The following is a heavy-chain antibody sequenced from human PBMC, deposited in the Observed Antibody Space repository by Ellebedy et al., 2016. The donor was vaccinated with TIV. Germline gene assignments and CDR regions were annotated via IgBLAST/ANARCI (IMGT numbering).Heavy chain of an antibody. Sequence: ASVKVSCXASGYTFTSYGISWVRQAPGQGLEWMGWISAYNGNTNYAQKLQGRVTMTTDTSTSTAYMELRSLRSDDTAVYYCARSMVRGVYYYYYGMDVWGQGTTVTVSS. J-gene: IGHJ6*02. CDR3: ARSMVRGVYYYYYGMDV. D-gene: IGHD3-10*01. CDR1: GYTFTSYG. V-gene: IGHV1-18*01. CDR2: ISAYNGNT.